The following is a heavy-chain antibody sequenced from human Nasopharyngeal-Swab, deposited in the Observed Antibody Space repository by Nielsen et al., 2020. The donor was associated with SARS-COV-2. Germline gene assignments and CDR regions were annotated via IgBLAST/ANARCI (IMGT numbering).Heavy chain of an antibody. D-gene: IGHD3-10*01. Sequence: SETLSLTCAVYGGSFSGYYWSWIRRPPGKGLEWIGEINHSGSTNYNPSLKSRVTISVDTSKNQFSLKLSSVTAADTAVYYCARGPTYYYGSGLEDYWGQGTLVTVSS. CDR3: ARGPTYYYGSGLEDY. CDR1: GGSFSGYY. CDR2: INHSGST. J-gene: IGHJ4*02. V-gene: IGHV4-34*01.